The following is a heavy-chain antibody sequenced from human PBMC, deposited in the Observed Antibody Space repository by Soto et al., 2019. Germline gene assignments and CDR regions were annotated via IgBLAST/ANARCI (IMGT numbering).Heavy chain of an antibody. J-gene: IGHJ4*02. D-gene: IGHD6-6*01. V-gene: IGHV4-30-4*01. CDR2: IYYSGST. Sequence: QVQLQESGPGLVKPSQTLSLTCTVSGGSISSGDYYWSWLRQPPGKGLEWIGYIYYSGSTYYNPSLQSRVTISLDTSKNQFSLKLSSVTAADTAVYYCAGEATIAARLDSWGQGTLVTVSS. CDR1: GGSISSGDYY. CDR3: AGEATIAARLDS.